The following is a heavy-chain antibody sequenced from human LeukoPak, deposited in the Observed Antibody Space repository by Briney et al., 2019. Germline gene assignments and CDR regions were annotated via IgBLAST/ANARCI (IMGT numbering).Heavy chain of an antibody. CDR2: IIPTLGIA. J-gene: IGHJ4*02. Sequence: ASVTVSCKASGDSFSIYSISWVRQAPGQGLEWMGRIIPTLGIANYAQKFQGRVTITADRSTSTAYMELSSLRSEDTAVYYCAREPSRDGYTLYYFDFWGQGTLVTVSS. V-gene: IGHV1-69*04. CDR3: AREPSRDGYTLYYFDF. CDR1: GDSFSIYS. D-gene: IGHD5-24*01.